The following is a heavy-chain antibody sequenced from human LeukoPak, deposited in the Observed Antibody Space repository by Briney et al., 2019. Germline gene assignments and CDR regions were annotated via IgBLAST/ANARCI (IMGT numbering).Heavy chain of an antibody. CDR2: IYYSENT. Sequence: SETLSLTCTVSGGSISSSSYYWGWIRQPPGKGLEWIGSIYYSENTYYNPSLKSRVSISVDTSKNQFSLKLSSVTAADTAVYYCARRTYSESYRKHFDSWGQGTLVTVSS. J-gene: IGHJ4*02. D-gene: IGHD1-26*01. CDR1: GGSISSSSYY. V-gene: IGHV4-39*01. CDR3: ARRTYSESYRKHFDS.